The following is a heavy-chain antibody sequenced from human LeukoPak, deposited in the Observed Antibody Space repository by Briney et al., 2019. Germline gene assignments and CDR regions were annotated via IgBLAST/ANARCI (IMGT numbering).Heavy chain of an antibody. CDR1: GYTFTSYG. J-gene: IGHJ3*02. D-gene: IGHD3-9*01. Sequence: GASVKVSCKASGYTFTSYGISWVRQAPGQGLEWMGWISAYNGNTNYAQKLQGRVTMTTDTSTSTAYMELRSLRSDDTAVYCCARDTDILPGYSSDAFDIWGQGTMVTVSS. CDR2: ISAYNGNT. V-gene: IGHV1-18*04. CDR3: ARDTDILPGYSSDAFDI.